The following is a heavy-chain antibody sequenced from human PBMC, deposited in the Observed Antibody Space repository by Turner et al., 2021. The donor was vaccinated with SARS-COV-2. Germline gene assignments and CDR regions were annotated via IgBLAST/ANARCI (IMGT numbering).Heavy chain of an antibody. CDR2: IKTNTRGGTT. V-gene: IGHV3-15*01. CDR3: ATEPLDY. J-gene: IGHJ4*02. Sequence: EVQLVESGGGLVQPGGSLRLSCAASGFTFSDAWMGWIRQAPGKGLEWVGHIKTNTRGGTTAYTAPVNGRFTISRDDSKNTLYLRMNSLKSEDTAVYYCATEPLDYWGQGILVTVS. CDR1: GFTFSDAW.